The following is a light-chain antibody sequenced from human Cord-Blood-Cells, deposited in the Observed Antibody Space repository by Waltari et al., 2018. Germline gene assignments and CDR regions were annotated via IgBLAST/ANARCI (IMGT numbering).Light chain of an antibody. CDR3: CSYAGSSTFYV. Sequence: QSALTQPASVSGSPGQSITIPCTGTSSDVGSYNLFPWYQQHPGKAPKLMIYEGSKRPSGVSNRFSGSKSGNTASLTISGLQAEDEADYYCCSYAGSSTFYVFGTGTKVTVL. J-gene: IGLJ1*01. CDR2: EGS. V-gene: IGLV2-23*01. CDR1: SSDVGSYNL.